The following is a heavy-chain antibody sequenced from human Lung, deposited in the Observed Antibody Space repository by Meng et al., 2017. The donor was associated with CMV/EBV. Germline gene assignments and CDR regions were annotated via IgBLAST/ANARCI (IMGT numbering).Heavy chain of an antibody. CDR2: INPNSGNT. D-gene: IGHD2-15*01. V-gene: IGHV1-8*02. CDR3: ARGWLAAKSDLRPLAY. CDR1: GYTFTSYD. J-gene: IGHJ4*02. Sequence: SVXVSXXASGYTFTSYDINWVRQAPGQGLEWMGWINPNSGNTNYAQKFQGRVTMTRNTSISTAYMELSSLRSEDTAVYYCARGWLAAKSDLRPLAYWGQGXLVTVSS.